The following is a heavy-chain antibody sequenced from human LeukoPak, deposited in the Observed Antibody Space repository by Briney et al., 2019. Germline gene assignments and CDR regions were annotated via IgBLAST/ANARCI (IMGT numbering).Heavy chain of an antibody. CDR1: GYSFTNYY. CDR2: INPSGGST. J-gene: IGHJ4*02. Sequence: GSLRVSCTASGYSFTNYYMHWVRQAPGQGLEWVGMINPSGGSTTYAQKFQCRVTMTRDMSTSTVYMELSSLTSEDTAVYYCARTRGYYFDYWGQGTLVTVSS. CDR3: ARTRGYYFDY. V-gene: IGHV1-46*01.